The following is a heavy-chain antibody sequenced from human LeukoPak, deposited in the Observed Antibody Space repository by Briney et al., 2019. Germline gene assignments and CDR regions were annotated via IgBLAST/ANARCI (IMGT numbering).Heavy chain of an antibody. CDR2: INHSGST. Sequence: PSETLSLTCAVYGGSFSGYYWSWLRQPPGKGLEWTGEINHSGSTNYNPSLKSRVTISVDTSKNQFSLKLSSVTAADTAVYYCARSHYYDSSGSHNNWFDPWGQGTLVTVSS. V-gene: IGHV4-34*01. J-gene: IGHJ5*02. D-gene: IGHD3-22*01. CDR3: ARSHYYDSSGSHNNWFDP. CDR1: GGSFSGYY.